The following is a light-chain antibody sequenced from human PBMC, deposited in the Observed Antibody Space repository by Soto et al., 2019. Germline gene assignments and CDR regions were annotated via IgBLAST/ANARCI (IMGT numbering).Light chain of an antibody. CDR2: AAS. CDR3: LQHYTHPRT. CDR1: QGIRND. J-gene: IGKJ2*01. Sequence: DIPMTQSPSSLSASVGDRVTITCRASQGIRNDLGWFQQKPGKAPKRLIFAASNLESGVPSRFSGSGSGTEFTLSISRLQAENFATYYCLQHYTHPRTFGQGTKLEIK. V-gene: IGKV1-17*01.